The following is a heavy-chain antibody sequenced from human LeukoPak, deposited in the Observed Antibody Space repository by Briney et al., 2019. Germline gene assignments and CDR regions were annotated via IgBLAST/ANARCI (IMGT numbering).Heavy chain of an antibody. CDR1: GFTFSSYE. D-gene: IGHD2-15*01. J-gene: IGHJ6*03. Sequence: GGSLRLSCAASGFTFSSYEMNWVRQAPGKGLEWVSYISSSSSTIYYADSVKGRFTISRDNAKNSLYLQMNSLRAEDTAFYYCAKVRLGYWSGGSCSRGGTPMDVWGKGTTVTISS. V-gene: IGHV3-48*03. CDR2: ISSSSSTI. CDR3: AKVRLGYWSGGSCSRGGTPMDV.